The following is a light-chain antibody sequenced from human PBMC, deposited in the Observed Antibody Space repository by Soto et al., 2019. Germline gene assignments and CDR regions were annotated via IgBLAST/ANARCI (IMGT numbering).Light chain of an antibody. CDR3: QSYGATHVV. CDR2: ADD. Sequence: NCMLTQAHSASESPGKTVTISCAGSGGSIASNYVQWYQQRPGSAPTPVIYADDQRPSGVPDRFSGSLDISSNSASLTISGLTTEDEADYYCQSYGATHVVFGGGTKLTVL. V-gene: IGLV6-57*02. CDR1: GGSIASNY. J-gene: IGLJ2*01.